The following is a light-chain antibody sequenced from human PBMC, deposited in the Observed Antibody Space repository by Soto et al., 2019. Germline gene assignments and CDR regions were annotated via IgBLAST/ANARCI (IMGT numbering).Light chain of an antibody. J-gene: IGKJ1*01. Sequence: DIQMTQSPSTLSASVGDRVTITCRASQSISSWLAWYQQKPGKAPKLLSYKASSLESRVPSRFSGSGSGKECTLTISSLQPDDFASNYCQQYNRYLTWTFGQGTKVEIK. CDR1: QSISSW. V-gene: IGKV1-5*03. CDR3: QQYNRYLTWT. CDR2: KAS.